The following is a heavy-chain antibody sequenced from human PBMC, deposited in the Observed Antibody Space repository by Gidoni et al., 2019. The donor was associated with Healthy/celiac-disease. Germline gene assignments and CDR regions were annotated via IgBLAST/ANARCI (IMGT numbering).Heavy chain of an antibody. V-gene: IGHV3-23*01. CDR1: GFTFSSYA. CDR2: ISGSGGST. Sequence: EVQLLESGGGLVQPGGARRICCAAAGFTFSSYAMSWVRQAPGKGLEWVSAISGSGGSTYSADSVKGRFTISRDNSKTTLYLQMNSLIAEDTAVYYCAESSTSCYRYWGQGTLVTVSS. D-gene: IGHD2-2*01. J-gene: IGHJ4*02. CDR3: AESSTSCYRY.